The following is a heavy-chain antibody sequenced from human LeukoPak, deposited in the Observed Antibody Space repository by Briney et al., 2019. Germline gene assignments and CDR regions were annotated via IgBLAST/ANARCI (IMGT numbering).Heavy chain of an antibody. J-gene: IGHJ5*02. CDR2: ISSSSSYI. V-gene: IGHV3-21*01. CDR1: GFTFGSYS. D-gene: IGHD6-13*01. CDR3: ARDRTPSRYSSSWHWFDP. Sequence: GGSLRLSCAASGFTFGSYSMNWVRQAPGKGLEWVSSISSSSSYIYYADSVKGRFTISRDNAKNSLYLQMNSLRAEDTAVYYCARDRTPSRYSSSWHWFDPWGQGTLVTVSS.